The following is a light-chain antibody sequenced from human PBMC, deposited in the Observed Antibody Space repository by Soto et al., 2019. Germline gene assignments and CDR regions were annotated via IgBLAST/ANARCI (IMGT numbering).Light chain of an antibody. CDR1: SSDVGGYNY. V-gene: IGLV2-14*01. Sequence: QSVLTQPASVSGSPGQSITISCTGTSSDVGGYNYVSWYQQHPGKAPKLMIYEVSNRPSGVSNRFSVSKSGNTASLTISGLQAEDDADYYCSSYTSSSTPVVVFGGGTKLTVL. CDR2: EVS. CDR3: SSYTSSSTPVVV. J-gene: IGLJ2*01.